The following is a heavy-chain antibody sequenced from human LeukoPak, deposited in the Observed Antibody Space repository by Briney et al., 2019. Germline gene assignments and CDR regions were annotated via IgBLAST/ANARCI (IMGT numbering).Heavy chain of an antibody. V-gene: IGHV3-30-3*01. D-gene: IGHD4-11*01. CDR3: ARDPVTGAAYFDY. CDR1: GFTFSSYA. Sequence: PGGSLRLSCAASGFTFSSYAMHWVRQAPGKGLEWVAVISYDGSNKYYADPVKGRFTISRDNSKNTLYLQMNSLRAEDTAVYYCARDPVTGAAYFDYWGQGTLVTVSS. CDR2: ISYDGSNK. J-gene: IGHJ4*02.